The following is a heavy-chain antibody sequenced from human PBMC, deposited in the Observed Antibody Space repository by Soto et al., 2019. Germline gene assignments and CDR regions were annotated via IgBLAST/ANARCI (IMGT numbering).Heavy chain of an antibody. Sequence: QVQLVESGGGVVQPGRSLRLSCAASGFTFSSYGMHWVRQAPGKGLEWVAVIWYDGSNKYYADSVKGRFTISRDNSKNALYLQMNFLRAEDTAVYYCARPNCSGGSCYPEFDYWGQGTLVTVSS. CDR3: ARPNCSGGSCYPEFDY. CDR1: GFTFSSYG. J-gene: IGHJ4*02. CDR2: IWYDGSNK. V-gene: IGHV3-33*01. D-gene: IGHD2-15*01.